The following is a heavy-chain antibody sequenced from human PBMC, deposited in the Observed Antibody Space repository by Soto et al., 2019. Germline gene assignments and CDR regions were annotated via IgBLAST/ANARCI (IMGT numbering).Heavy chain of an antibody. D-gene: IGHD6-19*01. V-gene: IGHV3-30-3*01. CDR1: GFTFNSYA. J-gene: IGHJ4*02. CDR3: ARARDINSGWFGPFDN. CDR2: ISYDGSNK. Sequence: QVQLVESGGGVVQPGRSLRLSCAASGFTFNSYAMHWVRQAPGKGLEWVAVISYDGSNKNHADSVRGRFTISRDNSKNTLYLQMNSLRVEDTAVYYCARARDINSGWFGPFDNWGQGTLVTVSS.